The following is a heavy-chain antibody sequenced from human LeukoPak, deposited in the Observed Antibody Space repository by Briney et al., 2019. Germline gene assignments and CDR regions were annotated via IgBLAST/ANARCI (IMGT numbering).Heavy chain of an antibody. Sequence: ASVKVSCKASGYTFTTYAMNWVRQTPGQGLEWMRWIKTNTGNPTYAQGFTGRFAFSLDTSVSTAYLQISSLKAEDTAVYYCANTRGQLWDRETYYYYYYMDVWGKGTTVTVSS. CDR1: GYTFTTYA. J-gene: IGHJ6*03. CDR3: ANTRGQLWDRETYYYYYYMDV. D-gene: IGHD5-18*01. CDR2: IKTNTGNP. V-gene: IGHV7-4-1*02.